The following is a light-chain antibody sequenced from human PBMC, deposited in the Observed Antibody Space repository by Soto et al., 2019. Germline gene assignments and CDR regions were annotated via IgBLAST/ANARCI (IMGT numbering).Light chain of an antibody. Sequence: EIVLTHSPGTLSLSPWYRATISFSASQSVRNSLLAWYQQKPGQPPRLLIYDASTRATATPERFSGSGSGTDFTLTISRLEPEDFAVYYCHQYDSIVQTFGQGTKVDIK. CDR3: HQYDSIVQT. J-gene: IGKJ1*01. CDR2: DAS. V-gene: IGKV3-20*01. CDR1: QSVRNSL.